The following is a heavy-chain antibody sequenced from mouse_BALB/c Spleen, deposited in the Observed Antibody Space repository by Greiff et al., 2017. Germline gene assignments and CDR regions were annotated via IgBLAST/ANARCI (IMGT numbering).Heavy chain of an antibody. CDR3: ARGTTMITNYYAMDY. Sequence: EVQLVESGGGLVKPGGSLKLSCTASGFTFSDYYMYWVRQTPEKRLEWVATISDGGSYTYYPDSVKGRFTIARDNAKNNLYLQMSSLKSEDTAMYYCARGTTMITNYYAMDYWGQGTSVTVSS. D-gene: IGHD2-4*01. CDR2: ISDGGSYT. CDR1: GFTFSDYY. V-gene: IGHV5-4*02. J-gene: IGHJ4*01.